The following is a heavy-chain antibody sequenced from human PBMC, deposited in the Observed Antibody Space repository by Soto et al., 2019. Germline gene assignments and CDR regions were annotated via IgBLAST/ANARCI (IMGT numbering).Heavy chain of an antibody. D-gene: IGHD3-10*01. J-gene: IGHJ6*02. Sequence: EVQLVESGGGLVQPGRSLRLSCAASGFTFDDYAMHWVRQAPGQGLEWVSGIGWNSGSIGYAVSVKGRFTISRDNAKNSLYLHMNSLRAEDTALYYCVLQGGGVWGQGTTVTVSS. CDR2: IGWNSGSI. V-gene: IGHV3-9*01. CDR1: GFTFDDYA. CDR3: VLQGGGV.